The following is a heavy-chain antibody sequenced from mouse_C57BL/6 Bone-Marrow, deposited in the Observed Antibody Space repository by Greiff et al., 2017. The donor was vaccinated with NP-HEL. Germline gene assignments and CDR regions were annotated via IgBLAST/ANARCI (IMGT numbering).Heavy chain of an antibody. J-gene: IGHJ3*01. CDR2: IYPGSGNT. Sequence: QVQLKQSGPELVKPGASVKISCKASGYSFTGYYIHWVKQRPGQGLEWIGWIYPGSGNTKYNEKFKGKATLTADTSSSTAYMQLSSLTSEDSAVYYCARNDYSNLFAYWGQGTLVTVSA. CDR3: ARNDYSNLFAY. V-gene: IGHV1-66*01. CDR1: GYSFTGYY. D-gene: IGHD2-5*01.